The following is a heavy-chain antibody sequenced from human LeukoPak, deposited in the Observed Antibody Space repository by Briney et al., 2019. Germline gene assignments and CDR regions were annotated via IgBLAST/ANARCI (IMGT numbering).Heavy chain of an antibody. Sequence: ASVKVSCKASGDTFTSYYMHWVRQAPGQGLEWMGIINPSGDSTSSAQTFQGRVTMTRDMSTSIVYMALSSLRTEDTAVYYRARGRHSYESSDYYYEGDAFDIWGQGTMVTVSS. V-gene: IGHV1-46*01. D-gene: IGHD3-22*01. CDR1: GDTFTSYY. CDR2: INPSGDST. CDR3: ARGRHSYESSDYYYEGDAFDI. J-gene: IGHJ3*02.